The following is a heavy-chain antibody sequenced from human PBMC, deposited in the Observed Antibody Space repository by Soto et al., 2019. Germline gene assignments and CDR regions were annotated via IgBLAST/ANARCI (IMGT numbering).Heavy chain of an antibody. J-gene: IGHJ4*02. Sequence: QVQLEQSGAAVKMPGSSVRLSCKASGGSFYSYVFFWVRQAPGQGLEYMGGIIPLFNTPSYSQKFHGRATIAEDGSTPTALLDLNSLTSEDTAFYFCATLWRDGDEFDSFVKYWGQGSLVTVSS. D-gene: IGHD2-21*01. CDR3: ATLWRDGDEFDSFVKY. V-gene: IGHV1-69*01. CDR2: IIPLFNTP. CDR1: GGSFYSYV.